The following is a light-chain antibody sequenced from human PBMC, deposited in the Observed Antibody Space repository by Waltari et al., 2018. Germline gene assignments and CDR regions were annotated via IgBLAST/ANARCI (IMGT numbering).Light chain of an antibody. J-gene: IGKJ1*01. CDR1: QSVSKY. CDR3: QHYVRLPAT. CDR2: HAS. Sequence: EIVLTQSPGTLSLSPGERVTLSCRASQSVSKYLVWYQQRPGQAPRLLLYHASTRATGIPDRFSGSGSGTDFSLTISRLEPEDFAVYYCQHYVRLPATFGQGTRVEIK. V-gene: IGKV3-20*01.